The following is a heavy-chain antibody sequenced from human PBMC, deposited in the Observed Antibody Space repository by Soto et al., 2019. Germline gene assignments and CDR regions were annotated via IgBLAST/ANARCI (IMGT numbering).Heavy chain of an antibody. CDR3: ARHLRLRPYMDV. D-gene: IGHD6-25*01. J-gene: IGHJ6*03. Sequence: QLQLQESGPGLVKPSETPSLTCTVSGGSISSSSYYWGWIRQPPGKGLEWIGSIYYSGSTYYNPSLKSRVTISVDTSKNQFSLKLSSVTAADTAVYYCARHLRLRPYMDVWGKGTTVTVSS. V-gene: IGHV4-39*01. CDR1: GGSISSSSYY. CDR2: IYYSGST.